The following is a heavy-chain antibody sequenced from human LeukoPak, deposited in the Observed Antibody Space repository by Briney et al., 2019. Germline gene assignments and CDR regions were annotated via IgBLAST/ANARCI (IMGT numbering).Heavy chain of an antibody. J-gene: IGHJ3*01. CDR1: GFTLGSCG. CDR3: AKEVGWLNDLAQAFGV. Sequence: GRSLRLSCAASGFTLGSCGMYWGRHAPGKGQEWVAFIRYDGSNKYYAHSAKGRFTTSRDNSKNMLYLQMNSLRPEDTAMYYCAKEVGWLNDLAQAFGVWGQGTMVTVSS. V-gene: IGHV3-30*02. CDR2: IRYDGSNK. D-gene: IGHD5-12*01.